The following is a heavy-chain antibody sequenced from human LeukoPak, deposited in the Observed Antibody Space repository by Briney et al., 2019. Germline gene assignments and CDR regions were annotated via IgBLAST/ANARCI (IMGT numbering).Heavy chain of an antibody. CDR3: GSLNYDFWSVDY. Sequence: PSETLSLTCAVSGYSISSGYYWGWIRQPPGKGLEWIGSIYHSGSTYYNPSLKSRVTISVDTSKNQFSLKLSSVTAADTAVYYCGSLNYDFWSVDYWGQGTLVTVSS. D-gene: IGHD3-3*01. CDR1: GYSISSGYY. CDR2: IYHSGST. V-gene: IGHV4-38-2*01. J-gene: IGHJ4*02.